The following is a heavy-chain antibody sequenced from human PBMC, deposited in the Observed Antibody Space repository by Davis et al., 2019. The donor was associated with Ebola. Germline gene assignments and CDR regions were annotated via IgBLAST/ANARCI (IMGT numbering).Heavy chain of an antibody. CDR1: GYTFTSYG. CDR3: ARLRYIVLLVSGVPTAGMVDY. J-gene: IGHJ4*02. Sequence: AASVKVSCKASGYTFTSYGISWVRQAPGQGLEWMGSISANNGNTNYAQKLQGRVIMTTDTSTSTAYMDLRGLRSDDTAVYYCARLRYIVLLVSGVPTAGMVDYWGQGTLVTVSS. CDR2: ISANNGNT. V-gene: IGHV1-18*04. D-gene: IGHD2-8*01.